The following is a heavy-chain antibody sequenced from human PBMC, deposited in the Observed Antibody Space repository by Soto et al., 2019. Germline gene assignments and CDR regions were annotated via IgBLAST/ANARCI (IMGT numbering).Heavy chain of an antibody. V-gene: IGHV3-33*01. J-gene: IGHJ4*02. CDR1: GFTFSSYG. D-gene: IGHD3-10*01. Sequence: QVQLVESGGGVGQPGRSLRLSCAASGFTFSSYGMHWVRQAPGKGLEWVAVIWYDGSNKYYADSVKGRFTISRDNSKNTLYPQLNSLRAEDTAVYYCARDWAGGRPAYWGQGTLVTVSS. CDR2: IWYDGSNK. CDR3: ARDWAGGRPAY.